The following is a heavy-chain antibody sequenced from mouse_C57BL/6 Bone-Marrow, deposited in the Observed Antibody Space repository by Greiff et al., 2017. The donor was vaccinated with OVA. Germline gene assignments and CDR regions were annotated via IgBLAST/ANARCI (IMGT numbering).Heavy chain of an antibody. CDR3: AREGGLCYYGSSYPFAY. CDR1: GYTFTDYY. J-gene: IGHJ3*01. Sequence: QVQLKQSGPELVKPGASVKISCKASGYTFTDYYINWVKQRPGQGLEWIGWIFPGSGSTYYNEKFKGKATLTVDKSSSTAYLLLSSLTSEDSAVYCCAREGGLCYYGSSYPFAYWGQGTLVTVSA. D-gene: IGHD1-1*01. V-gene: IGHV1-75*01. CDR2: IFPGSGST.